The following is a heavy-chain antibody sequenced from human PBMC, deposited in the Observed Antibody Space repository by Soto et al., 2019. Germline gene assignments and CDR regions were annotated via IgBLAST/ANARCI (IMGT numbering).Heavy chain of an antibody. CDR2: IYWDDDK. Sequence: QITLNESGPTVVRPTETLTLTCRFSGFSLTTSGVGVGWIRQSPGKAPEGLALIYWDDDKRYSASLKSWLTITKDTSKNQVVLTVSDLDPTDTATYYCAHRVLRTVFGLVTTTAIYFDFWGQGTPVAVSS. V-gene: IGHV2-5*02. J-gene: IGHJ4*02. D-gene: IGHD3-3*01. CDR1: GFSLTTSGVG. CDR3: AHRVLRTVFGLVTTTAIYFDF.